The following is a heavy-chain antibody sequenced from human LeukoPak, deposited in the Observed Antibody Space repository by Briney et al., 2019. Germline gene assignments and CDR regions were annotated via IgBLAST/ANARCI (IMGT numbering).Heavy chain of an antibody. CDR3: ARHDRDGYSRSFDY. J-gene: IGHJ4*02. V-gene: IGHV4-4*09. Sequence: SETLSLTCTVSGGSISSYYWSWIRQPPGKGLEWIGYIYTSGSTNYNPSLKSRVTISVDTSKNQFSLKLSSVTAADTDVYYCARHDRDGYSRSFDYWGQGTLVTVSS. CDR1: GGSISSYY. CDR2: IYTSGST. D-gene: IGHD5-24*01.